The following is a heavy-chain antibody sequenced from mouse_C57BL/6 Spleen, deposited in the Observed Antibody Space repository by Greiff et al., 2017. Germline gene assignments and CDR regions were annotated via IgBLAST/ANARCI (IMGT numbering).Heavy chain of an antibody. CDR1: GYTFTSYR. V-gene: IGHV1-64*01. J-gene: IGHJ2*01. CDR3: ARSTWLPDY. D-gene: IGHD2-2*01. CDR2: IHPNSGST. Sequence: QVQLQQPGAELVKPGASVKLSCKASGYTFTSYRMHWVKQRPGQGLEWIGMIHPNSGSTNYNEKFKSKATLTVDKSSSTAYMQLSILTSEDSAVYYCARSTWLPDYWGQGTTLTVSS.